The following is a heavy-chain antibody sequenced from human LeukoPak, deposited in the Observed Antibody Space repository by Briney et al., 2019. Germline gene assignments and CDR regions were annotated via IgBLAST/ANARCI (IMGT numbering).Heavy chain of an antibody. CDR3: ARDQGEDIVVVPAAILPDY. CDR1: GYTFTTYS. V-gene: IGHV1-18*01. Sequence: ASVRVSCKTSGYTFTTYSISWVRQAPGQGLEWMGWISAYNGNTNYAQKLQGRVTMTTDTSTSTAYMELRSLRSDDTAVYYCARDQGEDIVVVPAAILPDYWGQGTLVTVSS. D-gene: IGHD2-2*01. J-gene: IGHJ4*02. CDR2: ISAYNGNT.